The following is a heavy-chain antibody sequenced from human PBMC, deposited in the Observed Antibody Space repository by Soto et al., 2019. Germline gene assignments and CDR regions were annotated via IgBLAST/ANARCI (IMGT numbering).Heavy chain of an antibody. CDR3: ARDRQWLAPFDAFDI. Sequence: GSLRLSCAASGFTFSSYSMNWVRQAPGKGLEWVSSISSSSSYIYYADSVKGRFTISRDNAKNSLYLQMNSLRAEDTAVYYCARDRQWLAPFDAFDIWGQGTMVTVSS. V-gene: IGHV3-21*01. CDR2: ISSSSSYI. CDR1: GFTFSSYS. J-gene: IGHJ3*02. D-gene: IGHD6-19*01.